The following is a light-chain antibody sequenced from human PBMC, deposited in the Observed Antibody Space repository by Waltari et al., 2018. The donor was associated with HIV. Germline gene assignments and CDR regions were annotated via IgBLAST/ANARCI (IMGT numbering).Light chain of an antibody. V-gene: IGLV2-14*03. CDR1: SSDLGGYNY. Sequence: QSALTQHASVSGSPGQSLTIPCTGTSSDLGGYNYVSCYQQHPGKSPKLMIYDVTNRPSGVSNRFSGSKSGNTASLTISGLQVEDEADYYCSSYTSSSTWVFGGGTKLTVL. CDR3: SSYTSSSTWV. J-gene: IGLJ3*02. CDR2: DVT.